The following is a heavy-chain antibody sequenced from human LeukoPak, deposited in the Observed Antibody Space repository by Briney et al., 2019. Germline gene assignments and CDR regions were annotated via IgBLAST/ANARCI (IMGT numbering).Heavy chain of an antibody. CDR3: ASVRKGYCSSTSCYAKGYFYYYMDV. Sequence: SETLSLTYTVSGGSISSSSYYWGWIRQPPGKGLEGIVSIYYSGSTYYNPSLKSRVTISVNTSKNQFSLKLSSVPAADPAVYYCASVRKGYCSSTSCYAKGYFYYYMDVWGKGTTVTISS. D-gene: IGHD2-2*01. J-gene: IGHJ6*03. CDR1: GGSISSSSYY. CDR2: IYYSGST. V-gene: IGHV4-39*07.